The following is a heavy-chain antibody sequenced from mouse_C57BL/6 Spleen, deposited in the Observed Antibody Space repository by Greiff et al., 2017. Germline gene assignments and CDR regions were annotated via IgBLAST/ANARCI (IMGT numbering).Heavy chain of an antibody. CDR2: IYPSNGDT. CDR3: ARRRYYGNLYWYFDV. D-gene: IGHD2-1*01. J-gene: IGHJ1*03. Sequence: QVQLQQPGAELVRPGSSVKLSCKASGYTFTDYWMNWVKQRPGQGLEWIGNIYPSNGDTHYNQKFKGKATLTVDKSSSTAYMQLSSLTSEDSAVYDCARRRYYGNLYWYFDVWGTGTTVTVSS. V-gene: IGHV1-61*01. CDR1: GYTFTDYW.